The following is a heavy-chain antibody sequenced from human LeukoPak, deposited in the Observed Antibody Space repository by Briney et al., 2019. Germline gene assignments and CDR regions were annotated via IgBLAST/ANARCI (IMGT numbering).Heavy chain of an antibody. Sequence: GGSLRLSCAASGFTFSSYGMPWVRQAPGKGLEWVSAISGSGGSTYYADSVKGRFTISRDNSKNTLYLQMNSLRAEDTAVYYCAKGHSYYDSSGYYLYWGQGTLVTVSS. J-gene: IGHJ4*02. CDR3: AKGHSYYDSSGYYLY. CDR1: GFTFSSYG. V-gene: IGHV3-23*01. CDR2: ISGSGGST. D-gene: IGHD3-22*01.